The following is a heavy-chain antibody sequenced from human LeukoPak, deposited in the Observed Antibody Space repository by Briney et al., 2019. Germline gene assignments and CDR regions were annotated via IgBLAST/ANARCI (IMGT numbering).Heavy chain of an antibody. CDR1: GFNFASNW. D-gene: IGHD3-22*01. V-gene: IGHV3-74*01. CDR3: ARGDSRGYPYYFDY. Sequence: GSLRLSCAASGFNFASNWMHWVRQTPGKGLVWVSRINSGGSGTSYADSVEGRFTISRDNSKNTLYLQMNSLRAEDTAVYYCARGDSRGYPYYFDYWGQGTLVTVSS. CDR2: INSGGSGT. J-gene: IGHJ4*02.